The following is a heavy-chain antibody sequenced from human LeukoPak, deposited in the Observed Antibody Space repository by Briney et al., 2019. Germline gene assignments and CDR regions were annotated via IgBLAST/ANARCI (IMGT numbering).Heavy chain of an antibody. CDR3: AKGTDEWELLGIDY. V-gene: IGHV3-23*01. CDR2: ISGSGGST. D-gene: IGHD1-26*01. CDR1: GFTFSDA. J-gene: IGHJ4*02. Sequence: GGSLRLSCAASGFTFSDAWTSWVPQAPGKGLEWVSAISGSGGSTYYADSVKGRFTISRDNSKNTLYLQMNSLRAEDTAVYYCAKGTDEWELLGIDYWGQGTLVTVSS.